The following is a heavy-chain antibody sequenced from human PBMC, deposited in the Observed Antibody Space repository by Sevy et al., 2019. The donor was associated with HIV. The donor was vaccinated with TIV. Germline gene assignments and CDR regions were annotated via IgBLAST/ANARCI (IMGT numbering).Heavy chain of an antibody. J-gene: IGHJ5*02. CDR3: AGSLSIAAAGKNWFDP. CDR2: IIPIFGTA. V-gene: IGHV1-69*13. CDR1: GGAFSSYA. Sequence: ASVKVSCKASGGAFSSYAISWVRQATGQGLEWMGGIIPIFGTANYAQKFQGRVTITADESTSTAYMELSSLRSEDTAVYYCAGSLSIAAAGKNWFDPWGQGTLVTVSS. D-gene: IGHD6-13*01.